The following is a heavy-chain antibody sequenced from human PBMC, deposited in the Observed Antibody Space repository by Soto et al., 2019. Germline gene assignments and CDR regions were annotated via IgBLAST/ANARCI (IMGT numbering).Heavy chain of an antibody. CDR1: GFTFGDYA. D-gene: IGHD3-9*01. Sequence: PGGSLRLSCTASGFTFGDYAMSWFRQAPGKGLEWVGFIRSKAYGGTTEYAASVKGRFTISRDDSKSIAYLQMNSLKTEDTAVYYCTRDPNYDILTGYLSLMDVWGQGTTVTVS. CDR3: TRDPNYDILTGYLSLMDV. CDR2: IRSKAYGGTT. J-gene: IGHJ6*02. V-gene: IGHV3-49*03.